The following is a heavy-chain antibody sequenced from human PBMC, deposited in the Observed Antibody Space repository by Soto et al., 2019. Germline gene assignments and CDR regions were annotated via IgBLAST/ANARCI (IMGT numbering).Heavy chain of an antibody. D-gene: IGHD2-21*02. V-gene: IGHV3-74*01. CDR3: ARGGDPDY. J-gene: IGHJ4*02. CDR2: LQTDGSHP. CDR1: GFTFNYYW. Sequence: EVQLVESGGGLVQHVGSLRLSCVASGFTFNYYWMHWVRQAPGKGLMWVSRLQTDGSHPDYADSVKGRFTISRDNAKNTLYLQMNNLRAEDTAVYYCARGGDPDYWGQGTVVTVSS.